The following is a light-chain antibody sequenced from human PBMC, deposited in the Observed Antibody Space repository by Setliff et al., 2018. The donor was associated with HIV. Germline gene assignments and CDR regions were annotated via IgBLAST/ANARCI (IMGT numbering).Light chain of an antibody. CDR3: SSYAITNTLP. Sequence: QSALTQPASVSGSAGQSITISCTGTSSDVGGYNHVSWYQQHPGKAPKLIIYEVRNRPSGVSSRFSGSKSGNTASLTISGLQADDEAEYYCSSYAITNTLPFGTGTKV. CDR2: EVR. V-gene: IGLV2-14*01. J-gene: IGLJ1*01. CDR1: SSDVGGYNH.